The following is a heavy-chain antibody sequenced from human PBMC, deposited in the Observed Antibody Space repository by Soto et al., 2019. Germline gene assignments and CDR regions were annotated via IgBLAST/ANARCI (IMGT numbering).Heavy chain of an antibody. V-gene: IGHV4-30-4*01. Sequence: SEALSLTCTVSGGSISSGDYYWSWIRQPPGKGLEWIGYIYYSGSTYYNPSLKSRVTISVDTSKNQFSLKLSSVTAADTAVYYCARFGVERTFDSWGQGTLVTVS. CDR3: ARFGVERTFDS. J-gene: IGHJ4*02. CDR2: IYYSGST. CDR1: GGSISSGDYY. D-gene: IGHD3-3*01.